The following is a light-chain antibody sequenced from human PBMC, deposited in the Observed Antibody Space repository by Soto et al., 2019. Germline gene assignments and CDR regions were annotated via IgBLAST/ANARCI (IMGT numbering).Light chain of an antibody. J-gene: IGKJ1*01. CDR3: QQYNSYSAGT. V-gene: IGKV1-5*03. CDR1: QSIDSW. CDR2: EAS. Sequence: DIQMTQSPSTLSASVGDRVTITCRASQSIDSWLAWFQQKPGKTPDHLIYEASRLESGVPSRFSGSGSGTEFALTIRSPQPDDFATYYCQQYNSYSAGTFGQGTKVEIK.